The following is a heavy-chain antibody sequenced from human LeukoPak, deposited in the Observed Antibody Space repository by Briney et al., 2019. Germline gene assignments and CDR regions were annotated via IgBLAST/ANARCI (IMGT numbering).Heavy chain of an antibody. V-gene: IGHV3-20*04. CDR3: ARGNSSSRRAEYFQH. D-gene: IGHD6-13*01. Sequence: VGSLRLSCAASGFTFDDYGMSWVRQAPGKGLEWVSGINWNGGSTGYADSVKGRFTISRDNAKNSLYLQMNSLRAEDTALYYCARGNSSSRRAEYFQHWGQGTLVTVSS. CDR2: INWNGGST. CDR1: GFTFDDYG. J-gene: IGHJ1*01.